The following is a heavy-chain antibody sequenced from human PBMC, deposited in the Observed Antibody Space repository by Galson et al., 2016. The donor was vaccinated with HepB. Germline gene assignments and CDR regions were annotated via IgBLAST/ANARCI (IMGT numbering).Heavy chain of an antibody. CDR3: TTVGSYTTSSPYYYYYFGMDV. D-gene: IGHD3-10*01. Sequence: SVKVSCKVSGNSLAELFIHWVRLAPGKGLEWMGGFDPEDGETTYAQKFQGRVSMTEDTSTDTGYMELRILRYDDTAVYYCTTVGSYTTSSPYYYYYFGMDVWGKGTTVTVSS. V-gene: IGHV1-24*01. CDR1: GNSLAELF. CDR2: FDPEDGET. J-gene: IGHJ6*04.